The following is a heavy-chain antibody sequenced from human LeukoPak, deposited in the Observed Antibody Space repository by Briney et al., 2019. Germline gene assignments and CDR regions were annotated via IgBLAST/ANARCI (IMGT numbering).Heavy chain of an antibody. Sequence: GSLRLSCAASGFTFSSYSMNWVRQAPGKGLEWVSSISSSSSYIYYADSVKGRFTISRDNAKNSLYLQMNSLRAEDTAVYYCARDVSGYYYDSSGCFDYWGQGTLVTVSS. J-gene: IGHJ4*02. D-gene: IGHD3-22*01. CDR2: ISSSSSYI. CDR1: GFTFSSYS. V-gene: IGHV3-21*01. CDR3: ARDVSGYYYDSSGCFDY.